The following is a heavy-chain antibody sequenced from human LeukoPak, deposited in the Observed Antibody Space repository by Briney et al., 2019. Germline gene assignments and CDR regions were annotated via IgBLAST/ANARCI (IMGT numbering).Heavy chain of an antibody. CDR2: IIPILGIA. V-gene: IGHV1-69*04. Sequence: SVKVSCKASGGTFSSYTISWVRQAPGQGLEWMGRIIPILGIANYAQKFQGRATITADKSTSTAYMELSSLRSEDTAVYYCARDQGINYYDSSGYPQTPSSFDYWGQGTLVTVSS. J-gene: IGHJ4*02. CDR1: GGTFSSYT. D-gene: IGHD3-22*01. CDR3: ARDQGINYYDSSGYPQTPSSFDY.